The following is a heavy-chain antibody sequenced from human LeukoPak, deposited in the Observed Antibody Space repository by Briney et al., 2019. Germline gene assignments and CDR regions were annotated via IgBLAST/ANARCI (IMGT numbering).Heavy chain of an antibody. CDR2: IDDSGVIR. CDR3: AKRLKRNYYYHYAMDV. V-gene: IGHV3-23*01. J-gene: IGHJ6*02. D-gene: IGHD3-22*01. Sequence: GGSLRLSCVASGFTFKTHAMSWVRQAPGKGLEWVSRIDDSGVIRSYADSVKGRFTISRDNSKMTLTLQMNSLRAEDTAVYYCAKRLKRNYYYHYAMDVWGQGTTVTVSS. CDR1: GFTFKTHA.